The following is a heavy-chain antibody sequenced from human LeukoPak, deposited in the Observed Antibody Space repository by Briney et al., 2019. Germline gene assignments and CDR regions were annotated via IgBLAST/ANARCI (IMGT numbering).Heavy chain of an antibody. CDR2: ISGSGGST. J-gene: IGHJ4*02. CDR3: AKIPKGGYFDY. V-gene: IGHV3-23*01. D-gene: IGHD6-13*01. CDR1: GFMFSSYA. Sequence: GGSLRLSCAASGFMFSSYAMSRVRQVPGKGLEWVSTISGSGGSTYHAESVKGRLTISRDSSKNTLSLQMNSLRAEDTAVYYCAKIPKGGYFDYWGQGTLVTVSS.